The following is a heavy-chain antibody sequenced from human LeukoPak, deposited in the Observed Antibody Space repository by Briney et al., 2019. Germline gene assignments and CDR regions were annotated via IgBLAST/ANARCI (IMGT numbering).Heavy chain of an antibody. Sequence: GSSVKVSCKASRYIFTSYYIHWVRQAPGHGREWMGWINPNSGGTNYAQKFQDRVTMTGDTSISTAYMELSRLRYDDTAVYYCARDRGSSWYVDYWGQGTLVTVSS. CDR1: RYIFTSYY. J-gene: IGHJ4*02. CDR3: ARDRGSSWYVDY. V-gene: IGHV1-2*02. CDR2: INPNSGGT. D-gene: IGHD6-13*01.